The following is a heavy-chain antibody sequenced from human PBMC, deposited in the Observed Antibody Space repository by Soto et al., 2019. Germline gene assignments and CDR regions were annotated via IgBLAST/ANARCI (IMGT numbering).Heavy chain of an antibody. CDR1: GGSISSGGYY. D-gene: IGHD3-16*01. J-gene: IGHJ5*02. V-gene: IGHV4-31*03. Sequence: QVQLQESGPGLVKPSQTLSLTCTVSGGSISSGGYYWSWIRQHPGKGLEWIGYIYYSGSTYYNPSLKSRVTISVDTSKNQYALKLSSVTAADTVVYYCARVGGINWFDPWGQGTLVTVSS. CDR2: IYYSGST. CDR3: ARVGGINWFDP.